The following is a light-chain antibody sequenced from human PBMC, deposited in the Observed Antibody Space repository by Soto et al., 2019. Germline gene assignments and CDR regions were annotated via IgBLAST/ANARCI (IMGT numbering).Light chain of an antibody. V-gene: IGKV1-8*01. Sequence: AIRMTQSPSSLSASTGDRVTITCRASQGISSYLAWYQQKPGKAPKLLIYAASTLQSGVPSRFSGSGSGTDFTLTISCLQSEDFATYYCQQYSSYPPTFGQGTKLEI. CDR1: QGISSY. J-gene: IGKJ2*01. CDR3: QQYSSYPPT. CDR2: AAS.